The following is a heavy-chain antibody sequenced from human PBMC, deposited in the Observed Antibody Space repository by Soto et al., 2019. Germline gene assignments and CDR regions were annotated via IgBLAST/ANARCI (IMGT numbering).Heavy chain of an antibody. CDR1: GFSFSSYG. CDR2: IWYDGSNK. V-gene: IGHV3-33*01. J-gene: IGHJ4*02. D-gene: IGHD1-26*01. Sequence: RGSLGLSWSASGFSFSSYGMHWVRQAPGKGLEWVAVIWYDGSNKYYADSVKGRFTISRDNSKNTLYLQMNSLSAENTAGYYCWRDRGGSTHHLCYGGQGT. CDR3: WRDRGGSTHHLCY.